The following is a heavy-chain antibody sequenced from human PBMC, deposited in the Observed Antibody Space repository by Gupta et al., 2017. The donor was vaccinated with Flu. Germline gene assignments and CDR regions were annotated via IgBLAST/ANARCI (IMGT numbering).Heavy chain of an antibody. Sequence: QVQLYESGPGLVKPSETLSLTCTVPGGPISTHYWSWIRQTPGAGLEWIGYIYYNGHTLNNPSLKSHATISVDTSKNQISLKLTSVTAADTAVYYCARHEGASLTKEDAFDIWGQGTKVTVSS. V-gene: IGHV4-59*08. CDR3: ARHEGASLTKEDAFDI. CDR1: GGPISTHY. CDR2: IYYNGHT. J-gene: IGHJ3*02.